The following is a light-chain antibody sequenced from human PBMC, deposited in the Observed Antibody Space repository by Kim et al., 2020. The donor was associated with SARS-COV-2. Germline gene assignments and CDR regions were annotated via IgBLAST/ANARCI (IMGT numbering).Light chain of an antibody. CDR2: YDS. Sequence: SYELTQPPSVSVAPGKTARITCGGNNIGSKSVHWYQQKPGQAPVLVIYYDSDRPSGIPERFSGSNSGNTATLTISRVEAGDEADYYCQGWDSSSDRLCVF. V-gene: IGLV3-21*04. CDR1: NIGSKS. CDR3: QGWDSSSDRLCV. J-gene: IGLJ1*01.